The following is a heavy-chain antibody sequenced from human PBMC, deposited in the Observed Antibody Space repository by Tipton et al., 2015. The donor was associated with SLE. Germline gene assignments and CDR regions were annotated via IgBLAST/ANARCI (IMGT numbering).Heavy chain of an antibody. Sequence: RSLRLSCAASGFTLSSYGIHWVRQAPGKGLEWVALIWYDGSNEYYADSVRGRFTISRDSSKDTLYLQMNSLRAEDTAVYYCARELYGSGSYYDYWGQGTLVTVSS. CDR1: GFTLSSYG. CDR2: IWYDGSNE. CDR3: ARELYGSGSYYDY. J-gene: IGHJ4*02. V-gene: IGHV3-33*01. D-gene: IGHD3-10*01.